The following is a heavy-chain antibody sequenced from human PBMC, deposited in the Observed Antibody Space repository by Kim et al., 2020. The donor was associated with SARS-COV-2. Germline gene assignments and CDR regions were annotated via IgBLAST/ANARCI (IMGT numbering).Heavy chain of an antibody. CDR3: ARTAGYCSSTSCYVRWFDP. J-gene: IGHJ5*02. V-gene: IGHV7-4-1*02. CDR2: INTNTGNP. D-gene: IGHD2-2*01. CDR1: GYTFTSYA. Sequence: ASVKVSCKASGYTFTSYAMNWVRQAPGQGLEWMGWINTNTGNPTYAQGFTGRFVFSLDTSVSTAYLQISSLKAEDTAVYYCARTAGYCSSTSCYVRWFDPWGQGTLVTVSS.